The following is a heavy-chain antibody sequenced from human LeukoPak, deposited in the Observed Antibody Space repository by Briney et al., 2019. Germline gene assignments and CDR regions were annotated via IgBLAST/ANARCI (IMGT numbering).Heavy chain of an antibody. CDR3: ASYYDSSVDDAFDI. CDR1: GGPFSGYY. D-gene: IGHD3-22*01. V-gene: IGHV4-34*01. J-gene: IGHJ3*02. CDR2: INHSGST. Sequence: SETLSLTCAVYGGPFSGYYWSWIRQPPGKGLEWIGEINHSGSTNYNPSLKSRVTISVDTSKNQFSLKLSSVTAADTAVYYCASYYDSSVDDAFDIWGQGTMVTVSS.